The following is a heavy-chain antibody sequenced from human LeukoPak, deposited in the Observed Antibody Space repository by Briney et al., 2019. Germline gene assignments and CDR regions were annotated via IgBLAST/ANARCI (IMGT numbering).Heavy chain of an antibody. Sequence: GGSLRLSCAASGFTVSSNYMSSVRQAPGKGLEWVSSVVYGETTTYYTSSVKGRFTISRDNSKSTLYLQMDRLRAEDTAVYYCAKVGCWNSVCHVAFDTWGQGTVVTVSS. J-gene: IGHJ3*02. CDR2: VYGETTT. D-gene: IGHD1-7*01. V-gene: IGHV3-53*01. CDR1: GFTVSSNY. CDR3: AKVGCWNSVCHVAFDT.